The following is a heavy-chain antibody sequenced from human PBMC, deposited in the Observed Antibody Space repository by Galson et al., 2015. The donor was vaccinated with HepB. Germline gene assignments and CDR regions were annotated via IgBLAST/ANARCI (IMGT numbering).Heavy chain of an antibody. V-gene: IGHV3-7*01. D-gene: IGHD6-13*01. CDR1: GFTFSSYW. CDR2: IKQDGSEK. CDR3: AREQQLFRFWAFDI. J-gene: IGHJ3*02. Sequence: SLRLSCAASGFTFSSYWMSWVRQAPGKGLEWVANIKQDGSEKYYVDSVKGRFTISRDNAKNSLYLQMNSLRAEDTAVYYCAREQQLFRFWAFDIWGQGTMVTVPS.